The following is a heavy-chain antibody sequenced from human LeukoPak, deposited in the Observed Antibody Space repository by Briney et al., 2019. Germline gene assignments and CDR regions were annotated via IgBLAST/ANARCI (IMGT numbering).Heavy chain of an antibody. Sequence: SETLSLTCTVSGGSISSYYWSWIRQPAGKGLEWIGRIYTSGSTNYNPSLKSRVTISVDTSKNQFSLKLSSVTAADTAVYYCARDRPRGYSYYYYYGMDVWGQGTTVTVSS. V-gene: IGHV4-4*07. CDR1: GGSISSYY. J-gene: IGHJ6*02. D-gene: IGHD3-22*01. CDR3: ARDRPRGYSYYYYYGMDV. CDR2: IYTSGST.